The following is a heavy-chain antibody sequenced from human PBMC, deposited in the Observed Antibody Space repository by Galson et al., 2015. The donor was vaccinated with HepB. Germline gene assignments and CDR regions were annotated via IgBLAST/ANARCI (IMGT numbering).Heavy chain of an antibody. Sequence: SLRLSCAASGFTFTNAWMNWVRQAPGKGLEWVGRIKSKSAGGTIEYAAPVKGRFTISRDDSKNTVYLEMNSLKTEDTAVYYCATGTHYASGPGLDYWGQGTLVTVSS. CDR3: ATGTHYASGPGLDY. D-gene: IGHD3-10*01. J-gene: IGHJ4*02. CDR1: GFTFTNAW. V-gene: IGHV3-15*07. CDR2: IKSKSAGGTI.